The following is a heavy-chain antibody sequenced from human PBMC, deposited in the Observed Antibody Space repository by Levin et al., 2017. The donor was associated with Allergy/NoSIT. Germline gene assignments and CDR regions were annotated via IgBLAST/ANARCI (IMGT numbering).Heavy chain of an antibody. Sequence: GGSLRLSCTASGFSFGEYSMNWVRQAPGKGLEWVSSISHKGSWTYTAGSMRGRFTISRDNANNLLFLQMDTVRVEDSAVYYCARISSSSVAFDFWGQGTLVTVSS. CDR3: ARISSSSVAFDF. J-gene: IGHJ3*01. CDR1: GFSFGEYS. V-gene: IGHV3-21*01. D-gene: IGHD6-6*01. CDR2: ISHKGSWT.